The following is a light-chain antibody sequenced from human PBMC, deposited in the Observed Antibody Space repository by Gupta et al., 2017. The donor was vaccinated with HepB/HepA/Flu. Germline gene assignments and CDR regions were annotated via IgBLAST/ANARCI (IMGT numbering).Light chain of an antibody. J-gene: IGKJ4*01. CDR2: DAS. V-gene: IGKV1-33*01. Sequence: DIQMTQSPFSLSVSVGDRVTITCQASQDISNYLKWYQQKPGKPPKRLIYDASNLETGVPSRFSGSGSGTDFTFTISSLQHEDIATYYCQQYDNLPRTFGGGTKVEIK. CDR1: QDISNY. CDR3: QQYDNLPRT.